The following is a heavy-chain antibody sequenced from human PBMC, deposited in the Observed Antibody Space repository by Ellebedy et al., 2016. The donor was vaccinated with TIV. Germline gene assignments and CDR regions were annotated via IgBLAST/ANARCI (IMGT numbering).Heavy chain of an antibody. Sequence: ASVKVSXKASGYTFIDYGIHWVRQAPGQGLDWVGRIHPNSGDTYYAQKFQGRVTMTRDTSISTVYRELSSLTSDDTAVYYCARDFYGSYEYWGQGTLVTVSS. V-gene: IGHV1-2*02. CDR2: IHPNSGDT. J-gene: IGHJ4*02. D-gene: IGHD1-26*01. CDR3: ARDFYGSYEY. CDR1: GYTFIDYG.